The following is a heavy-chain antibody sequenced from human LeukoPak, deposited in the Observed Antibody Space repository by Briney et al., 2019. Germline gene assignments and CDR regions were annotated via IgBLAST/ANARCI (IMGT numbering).Heavy chain of an antibody. CDR2: IYTSGST. D-gene: IGHD5-18*01. Sequence: PSQTLSLTCTVSGGSISSGSYYWSWIRQPAGKGLEWIGRIYTSGSTNYIPSLKSRVTMSVDTSKNQFSLKLSSVTAADTAVYYCARLGAQGSYGFDYWGQGTLITVSS. J-gene: IGHJ4*02. CDR3: ARLGAQGSYGFDY. CDR1: GGSISSGSYY. V-gene: IGHV4-61*02.